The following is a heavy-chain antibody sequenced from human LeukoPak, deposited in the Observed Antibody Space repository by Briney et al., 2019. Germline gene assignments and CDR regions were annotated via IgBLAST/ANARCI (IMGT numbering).Heavy chain of an antibody. D-gene: IGHD4-17*01. CDR3: ARGVTVTHWADY. Sequence: ASVKVSCKASGYTFTDYYIHWVRQAPGQGLEWMGWINPNSGGTNYAQKFQGRVTMTRDTSISTAYMELSSLRSEDTAVYYCARGVTVTHWADYWGQGTLVTVSS. CDR2: INPNSGGT. V-gene: IGHV1-2*02. CDR1: GYTFTDYY. J-gene: IGHJ4*02.